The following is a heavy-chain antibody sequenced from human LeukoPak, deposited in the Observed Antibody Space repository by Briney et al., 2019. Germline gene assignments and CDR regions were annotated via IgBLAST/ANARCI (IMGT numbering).Heavy chain of an antibody. CDR1: GLTFSSYG. Sequence: PGGSLRLSCAASGLTFSSYGMHWVRQAPGKGLEWVAFIRYDGSNKYYADSVKGRFTISRDNSKNTLYLQMNSLRDEDTAVYYCAKDQLRLFAMATNWLGAFDIWGQGTMVTVSS. V-gene: IGHV3-30*02. D-gene: IGHD5-24*01. J-gene: IGHJ3*02. CDR2: IRYDGSNK. CDR3: AKDQLRLFAMATNWLGAFDI.